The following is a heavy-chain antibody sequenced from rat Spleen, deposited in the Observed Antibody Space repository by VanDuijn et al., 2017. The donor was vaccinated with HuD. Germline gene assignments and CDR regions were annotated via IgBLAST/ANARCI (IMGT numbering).Heavy chain of an antibody. CDR1: GFTFSDYT. CDR2: IIYDGSNT. Sequence: EVQLVESGGGLVQPGRSLKLSCAASGFTFSDYTMAWVRQAPKKGLEWVAAIIYDGSNTYYRDSVKGRFTISRDNAESTLYLQMDSLRSEDTAIYFCTRTYGGYTSHWFAYWGQGTLVTVSS. D-gene: IGHD1-11*01. CDR3: TRTYGGYTSHWFAY. V-gene: IGHV5-17*01. J-gene: IGHJ3*01.